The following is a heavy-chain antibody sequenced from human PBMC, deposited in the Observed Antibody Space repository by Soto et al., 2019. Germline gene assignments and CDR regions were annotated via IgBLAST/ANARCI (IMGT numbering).Heavy chain of an antibody. CDR1: GGSISSGGYS. V-gene: IGHV4-30-2*01. Sequence: QLQLQESGSGLVKPSQTLSLTCAVSGGSISSGGYSWTWIRQPPGKGLEWIGYIYDSGTTYYNPSLKSRVTISVDRSKNQFSLKLSSVTAADTAVYYCARDHYGDYGYGMDVWGQGTTVTVSS. D-gene: IGHD4-17*01. CDR3: ARDHYGDYGYGMDV. CDR2: IYDSGTT. J-gene: IGHJ6*02.